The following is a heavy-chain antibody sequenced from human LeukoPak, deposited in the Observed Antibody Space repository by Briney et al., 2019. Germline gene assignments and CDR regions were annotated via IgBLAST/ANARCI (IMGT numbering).Heavy chain of an antibody. V-gene: IGHV3-15*01. CDR2: IKSKTDGGTT. Sequence: PGGSLRLSCAASGFTFSNAWMSWVRQAPGKGLEWVGRIKSKTDGGTTDYAAPVKGRFTISRDDSKNTLYLQMNSLKTEDTAVYYCTTRYFDWLEYYYYYGMDVWGQGTTVTVSS. CDR3: TTRYFDWLEYYYYYGMDV. CDR1: GFTFSNAW. J-gene: IGHJ6*02. D-gene: IGHD3-9*01.